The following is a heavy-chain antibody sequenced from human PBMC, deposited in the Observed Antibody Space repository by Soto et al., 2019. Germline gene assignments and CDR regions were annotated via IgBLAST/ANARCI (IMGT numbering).Heavy chain of an antibody. J-gene: IGHJ4*02. CDR3: ARERGWQLYFDY. Sequence: PAGSLRLSCAASGSSFKDYYMNWMRQTPEKGLEWISTITSSGGNAYYAASVKGRFTISRDNAKNSVYLQMNSLRAEDTAVYYCARERGWQLYFDYWGQGALVTVSS. D-gene: IGHD6-13*01. CDR2: ITSSGGNA. V-gene: IGHV3-11*04. CDR1: GSSFKDYY.